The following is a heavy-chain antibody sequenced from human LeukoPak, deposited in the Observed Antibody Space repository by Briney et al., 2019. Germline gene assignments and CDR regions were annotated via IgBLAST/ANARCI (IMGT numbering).Heavy chain of an antibody. Sequence: LSLTCSVSGASISSTSFYWGWIRQPPGKGLEWVSYISSSGNTIYYADSVKGRFTISRDNAKNSLYLQMNSLRAEDTAVYYCARDRGSSGRRGLAYWFDPWGQGTLVTVSS. CDR1: GASISSTSFY. V-gene: IGHV3-11*04. J-gene: IGHJ5*02. D-gene: IGHD6-6*01. CDR2: ISSSGNTI. CDR3: ARDRGSSGRRGLAYWFDP.